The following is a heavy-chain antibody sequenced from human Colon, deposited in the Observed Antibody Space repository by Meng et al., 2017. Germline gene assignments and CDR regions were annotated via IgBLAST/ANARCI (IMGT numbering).Heavy chain of an antibody. CDR1: RFSFSSYA. CDR3: TTRSGFYHFDY. D-gene: IGHD3-3*01. V-gene: IGHV3-23*01. CDR2: ISGSGGDT. Sequence: GESLKISCTAPRFSFSSYAMTWVRQAPGKGLAWVSGISGSGGDTYYADSVRGRFTISRDNSKNTVFLQMNSLTADDTAIYYCTTRSGFYHFDYWGQGTQVT. J-gene: IGHJ4*01.